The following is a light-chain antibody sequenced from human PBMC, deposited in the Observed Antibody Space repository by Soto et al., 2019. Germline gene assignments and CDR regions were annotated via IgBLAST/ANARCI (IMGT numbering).Light chain of an antibody. CDR2: GAS. Sequence: DIVMTQSPSTLSASPGERATLSCRASQGVSSNLAWYQQKPGQAPRLLIYGASTRATGIPARFSGSGSGTEFTLTISSLQSEDFAVYYCQQYNNWPPTFGQGTKVEIK. CDR1: QGVSSN. J-gene: IGKJ1*01. CDR3: QQYNNWPPT. V-gene: IGKV3-15*01.